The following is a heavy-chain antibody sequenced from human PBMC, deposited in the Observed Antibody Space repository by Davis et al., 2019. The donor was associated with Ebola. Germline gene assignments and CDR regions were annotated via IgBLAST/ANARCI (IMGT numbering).Heavy chain of an antibody. Sequence: PGGSLRLSCAASGFTFSSYSMNWVRQAPGKGLEWVSSISSSSYIYYADSVKGRFTISRDNAKNSLYLQMNSLRAEDTAVYYCARRGIAVAGPDYWGQGTLVTVSS. J-gene: IGHJ4*02. CDR1: GFTFSSYS. V-gene: IGHV3-21*01. CDR2: ISSSSYI. CDR3: ARRGIAVAGPDY. D-gene: IGHD6-19*01.